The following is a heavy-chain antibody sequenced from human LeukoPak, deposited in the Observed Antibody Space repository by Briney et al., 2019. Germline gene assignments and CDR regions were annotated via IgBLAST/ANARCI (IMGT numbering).Heavy chain of an antibody. CDR2: IKPDGSEK. D-gene: IGHD3-22*01. J-gene: IGHJ4*02. CDR1: GFTFSTYW. CDR3: ARTKNSGRYYYFDY. Sequence: GGSLRLSCADSGFTFSTYWMSWLRQVPGKGLEWVANIKPDGSEKYYADSVKGRFSISRDNAKNSLYLQMNNLSAEDTAVYYCARTKNSGRYYYFDYWGPGTLVTVSS. V-gene: IGHV3-7*01.